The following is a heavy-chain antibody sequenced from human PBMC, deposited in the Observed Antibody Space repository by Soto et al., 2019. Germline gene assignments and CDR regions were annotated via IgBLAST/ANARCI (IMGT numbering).Heavy chain of an antibody. J-gene: IGHJ4*02. V-gene: IGHV1-18*01. D-gene: IGHD3-3*01. CDR2: ISAYKGNT. Sequence: QVLLVQSGAEVKKPGASVKVSCKASGYTFNSYGVSRVRQAPGQGLEWMGWISAYKGNTKYSQNLQGRVTMTIDTTTSSAYLEVRGLRSDDTAIYYCARYFWSGQLLSYFDQWGQGTLVTVSS. CDR1: GYTFNSYG. CDR3: ARYFWSGQLLSYFDQ.